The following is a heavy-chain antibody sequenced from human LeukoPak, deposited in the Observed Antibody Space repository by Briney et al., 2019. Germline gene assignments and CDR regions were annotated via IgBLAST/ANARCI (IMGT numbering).Heavy chain of an antibody. CDR3: ALRFGESDY. J-gene: IGHJ4*02. Sequence: ASVKASCKASGGTFSSYAISWVRQAPGQGLEWMGRIIPILGIANYAQKFQGRVTITADKSTSTAYMELSSLRSKDTAVYYCALRFGESDYWGQGTLVTVSS. V-gene: IGHV1-69*04. CDR1: GGTFSSYA. CDR2: IIPILGIA. D-gene: IGHD3-10*01.